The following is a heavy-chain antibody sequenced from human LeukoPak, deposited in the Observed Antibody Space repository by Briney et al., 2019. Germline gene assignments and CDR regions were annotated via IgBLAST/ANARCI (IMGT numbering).Heavy chain of an antibody. Sequence: TLSLTCTVSGGSISSGSYYWSWIRQPAGKGLEWIGRIYTSGSTNYNPSLKSRVTISVDTSKNQFSLKLSSVTAADTAVYYCARNWGDFDYWGQGTLVTVSS. D-gene: IGHD3-16*01. V-gene: IGHV4-61*02. CDR2: IYTSGST. CDR3: ARNWGDFDY. J-gene: IGHJ4*02. CDR1: GGSISSGSYY.